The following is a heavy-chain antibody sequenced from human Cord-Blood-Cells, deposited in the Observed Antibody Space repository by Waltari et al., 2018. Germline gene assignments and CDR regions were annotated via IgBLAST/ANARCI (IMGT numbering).Heavy chain of an antibody. CDR2: INPNSGGT. J-gene: IGHJ1*01. V-gene: IGHV1-2*02. CDR3: ARGTYYYDSSGYYSGYFQH. CDR1: GYTFTGYY. D-gene: IGHD3-22*01. Sequence: QVQLVQSGAEVKKPGASVTVSCKASGYTFTGYYMQWVRQAPGQGLEWMGWINPNSGGTNYAQKFQGRVTMTRDTSISTAYMELSRLRSDDTAVYYCARGTYYYDSSGYYSGYFQHWGQGTLVTVSS.